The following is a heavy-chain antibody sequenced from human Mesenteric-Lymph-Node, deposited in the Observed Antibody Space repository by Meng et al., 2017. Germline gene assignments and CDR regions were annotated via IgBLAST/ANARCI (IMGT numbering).Heavy chain of an antibody. V-gene: IGHV3-23*01. CDR2: LSGSGANT. D-gene: IGHD4-17*01. J-gene: IGHJ4*02. CDR3: ARDDYGDYVFNY. CDR1: GFTFSNYA. Sequence: LSLTCAASGFTFSNYAMSWVRQAPGKGLEWVSALSGSGANTYYADSVKGRFTISRDNAKNSVYLQMNSLRAEDTAVYYCARDDYGDYVFNYWGQGTLVTVSS.